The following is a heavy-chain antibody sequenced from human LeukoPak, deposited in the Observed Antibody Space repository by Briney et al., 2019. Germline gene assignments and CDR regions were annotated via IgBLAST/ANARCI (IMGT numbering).Heavy chain of an antibody. CDR3: ARGDPTRPLPHYYMDV. V-gene: IGHV1-8*01. J-gene: IGHJ6*03. CDR1: GYTFTSYD. Sequence: ASVKVSCKASGYTFTSYDINWVRQATGQGLEWMGWMNPNSGNTGYAQKFQGRVTMTRNTSISTAYMELSSLRSEDTAVYYCARGDPTRPLPHYYMDVWGKGTTVTVSS. CDR2: MNPNSGNT. D-gene: IGHD6-6*01.